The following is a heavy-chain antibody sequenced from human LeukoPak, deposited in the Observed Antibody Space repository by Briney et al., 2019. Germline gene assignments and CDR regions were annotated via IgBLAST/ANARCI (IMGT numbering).Heavy chain of an antibody. V-gene: IGHV3-23*01. J-gene: IGHJ4*02. Sequence: GGSLRLSCAASGFIFSNYAMSWVRQAPGKGLEWVSTISGSDGNTFYAESVKGRFTISRDNSQNTLYLEMNSLRADDTAMYYCAKSRSSSSTSCYNYWGQGTLVTVSS. D-gene: IGHD2-2*02. CDR3: AKSRSSSSTSCYNY. CDR2: ISGSDGNT. CDR1: GFIFSNYA.